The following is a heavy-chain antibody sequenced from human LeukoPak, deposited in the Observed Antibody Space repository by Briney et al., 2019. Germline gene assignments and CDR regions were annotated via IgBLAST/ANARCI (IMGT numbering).Heavy chain of an antibody. J-gene: IGHJ6*03. Sequence: GGSLRLSCAASGFTFSSYAMSWVRQAPGKGLEWVSAISGSGGSTYYADSVKGRFTISRDNSKNTLYLQMNSLRAEDTAVYYCAQSTIFGVVIWDYYYYMDVWGKGTTVTVSS. CDR2: ISGSGGST. D-gene: IGHD3-3*01. V-gene: IGHV3-23*01. CDR3: AQSTIFGVVIWDYYYYMDV. CDR1: GFTFSSYA.